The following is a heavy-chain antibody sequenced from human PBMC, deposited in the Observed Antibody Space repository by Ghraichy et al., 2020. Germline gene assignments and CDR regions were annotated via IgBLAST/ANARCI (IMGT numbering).Heavy chain of an antibody. CDR2: IKSENNGGTV. V-gene: IGHV3-15*01. J-gene: IGHJ6*02. D-gene: IGHD4-23*01. CDR1: GFTFSDSW. CDR3: TRNSWNYYYYGMDV. Sequence: LSLTCAASGFTFSDSWMSWVRHIPGKGLQWVGRIKSENNGGTVDYAAPVKGRFTISRDDSRNMMYLLMNSLKAEDTAVYYCTRNSWNYYYYGMDVWGQGTTVTVSS.